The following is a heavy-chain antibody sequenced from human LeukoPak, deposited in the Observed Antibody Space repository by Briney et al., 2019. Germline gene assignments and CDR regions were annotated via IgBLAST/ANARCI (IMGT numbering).Heavy chain of an antibody. V-gene: IGHV3-48*02. J-gene: IGHJ4*02. CDR1: GFTFTTYT. CDR2: ISSSSRTT. CDR3: ARDGRFDY. D-gene: IGHD1-26*01. Sequence: GGSLRLSCAASGFTFTTYTMNWVRQAPGKGLEWVSFISSSSRTTYYADSVKGRFTISRDNAKNSLHLQMNSLRDEDTAMYYCARDGRFDYWGQGTLVTVSS.